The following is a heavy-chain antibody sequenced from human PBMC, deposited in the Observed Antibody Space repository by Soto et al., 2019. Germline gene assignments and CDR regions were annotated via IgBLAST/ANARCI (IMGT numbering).Heavy chain of an antibody. V-gene: IGHV3-23*01. CDR1: GFTFSSYA. CDR2: ISGSGGST. D-gene: IGHD6-6*01. Sequence: EVQLLESGGGLVQPGGSLRLSCAASGFTFSSYAMSWVRQAPGKGLVWVSAISGSGGSTYYADSVKGRFTISRDNSKNTLYLQMNSLRAEDTAVYYCARAARPPETFDYWGQGTLVTVSS. J-gene: IGHJ4*02. CDR3: ARAARPPETFDY.